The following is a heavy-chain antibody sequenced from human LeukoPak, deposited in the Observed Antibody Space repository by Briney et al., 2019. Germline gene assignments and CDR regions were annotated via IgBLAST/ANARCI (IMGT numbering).Heavy chain of an antibody. CDR2: IYYSGST. V-gene: IGHV4-59*01. J-gene: IGHJ4*02. Sequence: PSETLSLTCTVSGGSISSYYWSWIRQPPGKGLEWIGYIYYSGSTNYNPSLKSRVTISVDTSKNQFSLKLSSVTAADTAVYYCARTESSGYPIDYWGQGTLVTVSS. CDR3: ARTESSGYPIDY. D-gene: IGHD3-22*01. CDR1: GGSISSYY.